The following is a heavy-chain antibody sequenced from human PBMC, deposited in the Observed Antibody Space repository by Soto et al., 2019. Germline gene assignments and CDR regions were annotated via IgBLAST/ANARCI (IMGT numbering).Heavy chain of an antibody. CDR2: VSHDGRNT. J-gene: IGHJ4*02. Sequence: VQLVESGGGVVQPGRSLRLSCAASGFTFSDYAMHWVRQAPGKGLEWVAVVSHDGRNTHYADSVKGRFTISRDSSKKPVSLEMTSLRAEDTAVYYCAKGGRPSLVTSDFNYWGQGALVTVSS. V-gene: IGHV3-30*18. CDR1: GFTFSDYA. D-gene: IGHD6-6*01. CDR3: AKGGRPSLVTSDFNY.